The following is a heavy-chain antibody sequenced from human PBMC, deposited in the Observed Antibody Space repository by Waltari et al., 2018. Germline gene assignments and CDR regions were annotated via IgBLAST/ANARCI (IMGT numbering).Heavy chain of an antibody. V-gene: IGHV3-48*04. J-gene: IGHJ3*02. D-gene: IGHD3-22*01. CDR1: GFTFGTYS. CDR3: ARSSGYDVFEI. CDR2: ISNTAANI. Sequence: EVELEESGGGLVRPGGSLRLSCAGSGFTFGTYSVNWVRQAPGKGLEWVSYISNTAANIFYADSVKGRFTISRDNAENSVYLQMHSLRAEDTAVYYCARSSGYDVFEIWGQGTMVTVSS.